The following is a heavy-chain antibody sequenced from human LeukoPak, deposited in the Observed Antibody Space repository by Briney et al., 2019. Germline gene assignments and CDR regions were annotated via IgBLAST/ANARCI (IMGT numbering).Heavy chain of an antibody. J-gene: IGHJ4*02. V-gene: IGHV3-74*01. CDR2: INSDGSWT. CDR1: GNYW. CDR3: AKGHTNLDPA. Sequence: GGSLRLSCAASGNYWMHWVRQVPGKGLVWVSHINSDGSWTSYADSVKGRFSMSRDNGKNSLYLQMNSLRGEDTGICFCAKGHTNLDPAGDQGALVIVSS. D-gene: IGHD1-1*01.